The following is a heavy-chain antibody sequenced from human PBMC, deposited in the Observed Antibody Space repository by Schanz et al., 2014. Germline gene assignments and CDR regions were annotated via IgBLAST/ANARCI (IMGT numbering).Heavy chain of an antibody. J-gene: IGHJ4*02. CDR2: ISAYTNNT. D-gene: IGHD6-13*01. CDR1: RYTFNTYG. V-gene: IGHV1-18*01. Sequence: QGQLVQSGPAVKEPGASVKVSCEASRYTFNTYGLNWVRQAPGQGLEWMGWISAYTNNTNYAQKVQGRVTMTTDTSTGTAYMELRSLRSDDTAVYYCASSGAGYSSSWDFDYWGQGTLVTVSS. CDR3: ASSGAGYSSSWDFDY.